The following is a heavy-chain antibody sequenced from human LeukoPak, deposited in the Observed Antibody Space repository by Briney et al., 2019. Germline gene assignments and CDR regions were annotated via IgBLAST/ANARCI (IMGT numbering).Heavy chain of an antibody. CDR3: ARIDSIGDYFDL. D-gene: IGHD6-19*01. Sequence: ASVKVSCKASGYTFTSFDINWVRQATGQGLEWMGWINPNSGNTGYAPKFQGRVTMTRNTSIRTAYMELSSLSSEDTAVYYCARIDSIGDYFDLWGRGTLVTVSS. J-gene: IGHJ2*01. V-gene: IGHV1-8*01. CDR1: GYTFTSFD. CDR2: INPNSGNT.